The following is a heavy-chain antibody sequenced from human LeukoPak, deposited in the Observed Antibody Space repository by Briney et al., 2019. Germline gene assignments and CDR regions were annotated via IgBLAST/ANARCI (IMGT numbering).Heavy chain of an antibody. J-gene: IGHJ3*02. CDR2: ISSSSSYI. V-gene: IGHV3-21*01. CDR1: GFTFSSYS. CDR3: ARDRGDCSSTSCPLDDAFDI. D-gene: IGHD2-2*01. Sequence: GGSLRLSCAASGFTFSSYSMNWVRQAPGKGLEWVSSISSSSSYIYYADSVKGRFTISRDNAKNSLYLQMNSLRAEDTAVYYCARDRGDCSSTSCPLDDAFDIWGQGTMVTVSS.